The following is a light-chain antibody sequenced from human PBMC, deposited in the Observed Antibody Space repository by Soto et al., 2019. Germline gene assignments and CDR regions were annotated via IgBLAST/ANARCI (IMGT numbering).Light chain of an antibody. J-gene: IGLJ3*02. CDR2: YDT. CDR3: QVWDSSSDHPV. V-gene: IGLV3-21*04. CDR1: NIGSKS. Sequence: SYELIQPPSVSVAPVKTARITCGGNNIGSKSVHWYQQKPGQAPVLVIYYDTDRPSGIPERFSGSNSGNTATLTISRVEAGDEADYYCQVWDSSSDHPVFGGGTKLTVL.